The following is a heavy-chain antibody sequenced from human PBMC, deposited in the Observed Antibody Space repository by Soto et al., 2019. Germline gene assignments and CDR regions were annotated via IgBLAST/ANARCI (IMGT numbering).Heavy chain of an antibody. Sequence: QVQLVQSGGEVKRPGASVKVSCKTSGYTFSNYGITWVRQAPGQPLEWLGWISLYSDGTNYAQKFQGRVSMTTDTSTTTAYMELRSMRSEDTSVYYCARIPRYSFPTSDDLDSWGQGTLVTVSS. CDR2: ISLYSDGT. CDR3: ARIPRYSFPTSDDLDS. D-gene: IGHD5-18*01. CDR1: GYTFSNYG. J-gene: IGHJ4*02. V-gene: IGHV1-18*01.